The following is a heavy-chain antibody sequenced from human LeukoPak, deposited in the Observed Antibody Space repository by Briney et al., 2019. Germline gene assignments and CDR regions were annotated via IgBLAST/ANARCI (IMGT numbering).Heavy chain of an antibody. J-gene: IGHJ6*02. V-gene: IGHV1-18*01. D-gene: IGHD3-10*01. CDR3: ARDTMVRGVINYYYYGMDV. CDR1: GYTFTSYG. CDR2: ISAYNGNT. Sequence: ASVKVSCKASGYTFTSYGISWVRQAPGQGLECMGWISAYNGNTNYAQKLQGRVTMTTDTSTSTAYMELRSLRSDDTAVYYCARDTMVRGVINYYYYGMDVWGQGTTVTVSS.